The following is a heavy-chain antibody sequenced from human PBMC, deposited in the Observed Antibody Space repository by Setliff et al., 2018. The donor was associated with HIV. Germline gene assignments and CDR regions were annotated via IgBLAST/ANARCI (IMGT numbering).Heavy chain of an antibody. CDR2: ISGSRLTP. CDR3: ARGSPGVVIIPDS. V-gene: IGHV3-48*03. J-gene: IGHJ5*02. Sequence: GESLKISCAASGFSNSALHWVRQAPGKGLEWVSSISGSRLTPYYEDSLKGRFTISRDDAKTSLNLQMNSLKVEDTAIYFCARGSPGVVIIPDSWGQGTLVTVSS. D-gene: IGHD3-22*01. CDR1: GFSNSA.